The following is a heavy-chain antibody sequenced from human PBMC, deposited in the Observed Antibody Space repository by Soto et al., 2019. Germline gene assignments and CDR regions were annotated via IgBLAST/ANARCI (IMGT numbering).Heavy chain of an antibody. CDR2: IGAAGDT. V-gene: IGHV3-13*01. Sequence: EVQLVESGGGLVQPGGSLRLSCAASGFTFSSYDMHWVRQVTGKGLEWVSAIGAAGDTYYPDSVKGRFTISRENAKNSVYLTMNSLRAEDRAVDYCASGGWGSSWYEGGSRIDYWGQGTLVTVSS. J-gene: IGHJ4*02. CDR3: ASGGWGSSWYEGGSRIDY. D-gene: IGHD6-13*01. CDR1: GFTFSSYD.